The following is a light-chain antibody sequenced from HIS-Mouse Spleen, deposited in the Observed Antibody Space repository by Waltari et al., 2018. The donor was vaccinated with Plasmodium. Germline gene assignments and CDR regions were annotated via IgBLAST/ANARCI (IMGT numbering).Light chain of an antibody. CDR1: QSVSSN. Sequence: EIVMTPCPATLSVSPGERATLSCRASQSVSSNLAWYQQKPGQAPRLLIYGASTRATGIPARFSGSGSGIEFTLTISSLQSEDFAVYYCQQYNNWSFTFGPGTKVDIK. V-gene: IGKV3-15*01. CDR2: GAS. CDR3: QQYNNWSFT. J-gene: IGKJ3*01.